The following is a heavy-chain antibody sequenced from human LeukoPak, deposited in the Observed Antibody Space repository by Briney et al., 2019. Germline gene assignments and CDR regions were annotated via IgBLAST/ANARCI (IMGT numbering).Heavy chain of an antibody. CDR2: FYYGGTT. J-gene: IGHJ4*02. D-gene: IGHD1-7*01. Sequence: PSETLSLTCTVSGGSISSSSYCWAWIRQPPGKGLEWIGSFYYGGTTYYNPSLKSRVTVSVDTSKNQFTLRLTSVTAPDTAVFYCASGERKGTFDYWGQGILVTVSS. V-gene: IGHV4-39*01. CDR3: ASGERKGTFDY. CDR1: GGSISSSSYC.